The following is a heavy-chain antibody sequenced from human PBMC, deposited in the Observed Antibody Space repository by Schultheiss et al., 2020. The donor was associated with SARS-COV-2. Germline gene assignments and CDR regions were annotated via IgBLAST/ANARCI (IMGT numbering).Heavy chain of an antibody. J-gene: IGHJ3*02. CDR3: ARGFGAGPFDI. V-gene: IGHV4-39*07. D-gene: IGHD3-10*01. Sequence: SETLSLTCSVSGGSISGSNYYWGWIRQAPGKGLEWIGSVYHSGSIYYNPSLKSRVTISVDTSKNQFSLKLSSVTAADTAVYYCARGFGAGPFDIWGQGTTVTVSS. CDR1: GGSISGSNYY. CDR2: VYHSGSI.